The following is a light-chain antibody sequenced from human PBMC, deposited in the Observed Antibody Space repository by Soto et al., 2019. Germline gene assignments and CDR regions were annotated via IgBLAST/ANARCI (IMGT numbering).Light chain of an antibody. J-gene: IGKJ1*01. CDR1: QTVNSGY. Sequence: EIVLTQSPDTISLSVGERATLSCRASQTVNSGYLAWYQQKPGQAPRLLIYGASTRATGIPARFSGSGSGTEFTLTISSLQSEDFAVYYCQHYNTWPWTFGQGTKVDIK. V-gene: IGKV3-15*01. CDR3: QHYNTWPWT. CDR2: GAS.